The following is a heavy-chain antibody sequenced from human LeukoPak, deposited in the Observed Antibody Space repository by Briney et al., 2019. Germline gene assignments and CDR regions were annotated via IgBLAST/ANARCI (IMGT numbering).Heavy chain of an antibody. V-gene: IGHV1-2*02. CDR2: INPNNGGT. J-gene: IGHJ5*02. D-gene: IGHD6-6*01. CDR1: GYTFSGYY. CDR3: ARYGSSSPHNWFDP. Sequence: GTSVKVSCKASGYTFSGYYMHWVRQAPGQGLEWMGWINPNNGGTNYAQKFQGRVTMTRDTSISTAYMELSRLRSDDTAVYYCARYGSSSPHNWFDPWGQGTLVTVSS.